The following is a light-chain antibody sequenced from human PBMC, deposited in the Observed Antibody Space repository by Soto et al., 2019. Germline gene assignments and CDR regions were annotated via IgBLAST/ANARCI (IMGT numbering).Light chain of an antibody. CDR3: SSYTSSSTVV. CDR1: SSDVGGYNY. J-gene: IGLJ2*01. V-gene: IGLV2-14*01. Sequence: QSALTQPASVSGSPGQSITISCTGTSSDVGGYNYVSWYQQHPGKAPKLMIYDVXNRPSGVSNRFXXSXXXXXXXLXXSGLQAEDEADYYCSSYTSSSTVVFGGGTKLTVL. CDR2: DVX.